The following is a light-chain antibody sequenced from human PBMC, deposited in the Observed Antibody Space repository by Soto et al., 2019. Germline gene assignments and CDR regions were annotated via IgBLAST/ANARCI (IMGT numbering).Light chain of an antibody. CDR3: QQYDSSWT. Sequence: EIVLTQSPGTLSLSPGERATLSCRASQSVPSNFLAWYQQKPGQAPILLIYGVSRRATGIPDRFSGSGSGTDFPLTISRMEPEDFAVYYCQQYDSSWTFGQGTKVEIK. CDR1: QSVPSNF. CDR2: GVS. J-gene: IGKJ1*01. V-gene: IGKV3-20*01.